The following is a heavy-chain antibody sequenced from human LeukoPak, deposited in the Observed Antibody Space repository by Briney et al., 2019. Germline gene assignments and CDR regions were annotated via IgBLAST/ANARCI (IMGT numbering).Heavy chain of an antibody. Sequence: SEALSLTCAFYGGSFSGYYWSWIRQPPGKGLEWIGEINHSGSTNYNPSLKSRVTISVDTSKNQFSLKLSSVTAADTAVYYCARKRSGLNFWGQGTLVTVSS. D-gene: IGHD3-10*01. J-gene: IGHJ4*02. CDR3: ARKRSGLNF. V-gene: IGHV4-34*01. CDR2: INHSGST. CDR1: GGSFSGYY.